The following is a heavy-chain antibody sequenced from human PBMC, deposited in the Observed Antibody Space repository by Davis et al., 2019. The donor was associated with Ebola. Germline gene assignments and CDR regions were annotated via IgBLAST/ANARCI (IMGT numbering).Heavy chain of an antibody. D-gene: IGHD6-19*01. V-gene: IGHV1-46*01. J-gene: IGHJ4*02. CDR2: INPSGGST. CDR1: VYSLTSYY. Sequence: ASVTVSCMASVYSLTSYYMHWLRQAPAQGLEWMGIINPSGGSTSYAQKFQGRVTMTRDTSTSTVYMELSSLRSEDTAGYYCARVVGAVAGYPFDYWGQGTLVTVSS. CDR3: ARVVGAVAGYPFDY.